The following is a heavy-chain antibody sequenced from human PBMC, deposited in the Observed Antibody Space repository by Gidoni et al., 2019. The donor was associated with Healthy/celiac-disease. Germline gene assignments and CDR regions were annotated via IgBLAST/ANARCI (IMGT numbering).Heavy chain of an antibody. J-gene: IGHJ4*02. CDR3: AARGDFWSGYYNDY. D-gene: IGHD3-3*01. V-gene: IGHV3-21*01. Sequence: EVQLVESGGGLVKPGGSLRLSCAASGFTFSSYSMNWVRQAPGKGLEWVSSISSSSSYIYYADSVKGRFTISRDNAKNSLYLQMNSLRAEDTAVYYCAARGDFWSGYYNDYWGQGTLVTVSS. CDR2: ISSSSSYI. CDR1: GFTFSSYS.